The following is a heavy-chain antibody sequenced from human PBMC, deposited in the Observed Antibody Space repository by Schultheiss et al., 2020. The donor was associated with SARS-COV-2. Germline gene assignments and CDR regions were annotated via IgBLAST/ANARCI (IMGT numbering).Heavy chain of an antibody. CDR1: GFTFSSYA. CDR3: AKDNDSSGYYYFDY. J-gene: IGHJ4*02. Sequence: GGSLRLSCAASGFTFSSYAMHWVRQAPGKGLEWVGRIRSKANSYATAYAASVKGRFTISRDNSKNTLYLQMNSLRAEDTALYYCAKDNDSSGYYYFDYWGQGTLVTSPQ. D-gene: IGHD3-22*01. CDR2: IRSKANSYAT. V-gene: IGHV3-73*01.